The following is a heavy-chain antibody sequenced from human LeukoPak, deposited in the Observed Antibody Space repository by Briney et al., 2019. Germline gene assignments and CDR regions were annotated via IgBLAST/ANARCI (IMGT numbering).Heavy chain of an antibody. D-gene: IGHD1-26*01. V-gene: IGHV4-4*02. J-gene: IGHJ4*02. Sequence: SETLSLTCAVSGGSISSSNWWSWVRQPPGKGLEWIGEIYHSGSTNYNPSLKSRVTISVDKSKNQFSLKLSSVTAADTAVYYCARDEQSGSYLFVWWGQGTLVTVSS. CDR1: GGSISSSNW. CDR2: IYHSGST. CDR3: ARDEQSGSYLFVW.